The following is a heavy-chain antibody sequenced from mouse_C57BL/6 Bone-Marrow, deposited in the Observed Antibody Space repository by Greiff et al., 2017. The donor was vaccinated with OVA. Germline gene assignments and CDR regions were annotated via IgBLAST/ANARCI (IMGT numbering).Heavy chain of an antibody. D-gene: IGHD1-1*01. V-gene: IGHV3-3*01. CDR1: GFSINSDCY. J-gene: IGHJ1*03. CDR2: TFYSGIT. Sequence: EVMLVESGPSLVRPSQTLSLTCTVTGFSINSDCYWIWIRQFPGNKLEYIGYTFYSGITYYNPSLESRTYITRDTSKNQFSLKLRSVTTEDTATYYCARVDGSSYWYFDVWGTGTTVTVSS. CDR3: ARVDGSSYWYFDV.